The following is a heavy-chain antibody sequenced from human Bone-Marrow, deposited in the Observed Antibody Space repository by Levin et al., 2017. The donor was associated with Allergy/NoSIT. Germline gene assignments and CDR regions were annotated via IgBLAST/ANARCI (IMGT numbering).Heavy chain of an antibody. CDR2: INPSGGST. D-gene: IGHD2-2*01. V-gene: IGHV1-46*01. CDR1: GYTFTSYY. Sequence: GESLKISCKASGYTFTSYYMHWVRQAPGQGLEWMGIINPSGGSTSYAQKFQGRVTMTRDTSTSTVYMELSSLRSEDTAVYYCARDLGYCSSTSGYGGDAFDIWGQGTMVTVSS. CDR3: ARDLGYCSSTSGYGGDAFDI. J-gene: IGHJ3*02.